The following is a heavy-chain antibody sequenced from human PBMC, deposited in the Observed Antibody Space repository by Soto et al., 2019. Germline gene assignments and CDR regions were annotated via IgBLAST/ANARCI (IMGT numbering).Heavy chain of an antibody. CDR3: AKDLDIVVVPAALNWFDP. CDR2: ISGSGGST. D-gene: IGHD2-2*01. CDR1: GFTFSSYA. V-gene: IGHV3-23*01. J-gene: IGHJ5*02. Sequence: GGSLRLSCAASGFTFSSYAMSWVRQAPGKGLEWVSAISGSGGSTYYADSVKGRFTISRDNSKNTLYLQMNSLRAEDTAVYYCAKDLDIVVVPAALNWFDPWGQGTLVTVSS.